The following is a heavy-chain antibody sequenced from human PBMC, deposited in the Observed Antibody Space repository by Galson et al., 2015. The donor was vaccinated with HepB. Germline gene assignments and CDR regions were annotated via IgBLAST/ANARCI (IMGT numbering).Heavy chain of an antibody. Sequence: SLRLSCAASGFTFSGSAMHWVRQASGKGLEWVGRIRSKANSYATAYAASVKGRFTISRDDSKNTAYLQMNSLKTEDTAVYYCTRPSYSSSWTDYYYYGMDVWGQGTTVTVSS. V-gene: IGHV3-73*01. J-gene: IGHJ6*02. CDR1: GFTFSGSA. D-gene: IGHD6-13*01. CDR3: TRPSYSSSWTDYYYYGMDV. CDR2: IRSKANSYAT.